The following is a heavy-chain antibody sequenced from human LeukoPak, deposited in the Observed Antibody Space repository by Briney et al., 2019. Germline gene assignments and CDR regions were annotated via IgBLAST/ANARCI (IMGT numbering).Heavy chain of an antibody. J-gene: IGHJ4*02. Sequence: PSETLSLTCAVYGGSLSGYYWSWIRQPPGKGLEWIGETNYSGSTNYNPSLKSRVTISIDTSKNQFSLKLNSVTAADTAVYYCARFDSYYYDSSGLGWGQGTLVTVSS. V-gene: IGHV4-34*01. D-gene: IGHD3-22*01. CDR3: ARFDSYYYDSSGLG. CDR2: TNYSGST. CDR1: GGSLSGYY.